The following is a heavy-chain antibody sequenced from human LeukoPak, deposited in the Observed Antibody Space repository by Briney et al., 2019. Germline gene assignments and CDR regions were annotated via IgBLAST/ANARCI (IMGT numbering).Heavy chain of an antibody. D-gene: IGHD2-21*02. V-gene: IGHV3-21*04. J-gene: IGHJ4*02. CDR1: GFTFSSYT. Sequence: GRSLRLSCAVSGFTFSSYTMNWVRQAPGKGLEWVSSISSSTSSIYYADSVKGRFTISTDDAKNSLYVQMNSLRAEDTAVYYCAKALEVTAIFDYWGQGTLVTVSS. CDR2: ISSSTSSI. CDR3: AKALEVTAIFDY.